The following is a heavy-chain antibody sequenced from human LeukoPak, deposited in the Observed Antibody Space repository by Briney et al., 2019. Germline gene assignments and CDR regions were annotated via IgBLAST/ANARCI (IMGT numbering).Heavy chain of an antibody. CDR3: AKDSGYYGSGGGSDY. V-gene: IGHV3-43*02. CDR1: GFTFDDYA. J-gene: IGHJ4*02. CDR2: ISGDGGST. Sequence: GGSLRLSCAASGFTFDDYAMHWVRQAPGKGLEWVSLISGDGGSTYYADSVKGRFTISRDNSKNSLYLQMNSLGTEDTALYYCAKDSGYYGSGGGSDYWGQGTLVTVSS. D-gene: IGHD3-10*01.